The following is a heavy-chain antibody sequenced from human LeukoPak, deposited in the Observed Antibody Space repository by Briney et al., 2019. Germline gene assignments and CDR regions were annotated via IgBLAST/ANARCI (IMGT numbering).Heavy chain of an antibody. D-gene: IGHD3-22*01. Sequence: ASVKVSCMACGYTFTGYYMHWVRQPPGQGLEWMGWINPNSGGTNYAQKFQGRVTMNRDTSISTAYMELSRLRSDDTAVYYCARDLTTIHCYDSSCYYYESGLGYWGQGTLVTVSS. CDR3: ARDLTTIHCYDSSCYYYESGLGY. CDR2: INPNSGGT. V-gene: IGHV1-2*02. J-gene: IGHJ4*02. CDR1: GYTFTGYY.